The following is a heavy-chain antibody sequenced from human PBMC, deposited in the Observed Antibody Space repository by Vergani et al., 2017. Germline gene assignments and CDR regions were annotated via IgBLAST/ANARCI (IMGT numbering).Heavy chain of an antibody. CDR3: ARGREYCGGDCHLYNWFDP. V-gene: IGHV4-34*01. D-gene: IGHD2-21*01. J-gene: IGHJ5*02. Sequence: QVQLQQWGAGLLKPSETLSLTCAVYGGSFSGYYWSWIRQPPGKGLEWIGEINHSGSTNYNPSLKSRVTISVDTSKNQFSLKLSSVTAADTAVYYCARGREYCGGDCHLYNWFDPWGQGTLVTVSS. CDR1: GGSFSGYY. CDR2: INHSGST.